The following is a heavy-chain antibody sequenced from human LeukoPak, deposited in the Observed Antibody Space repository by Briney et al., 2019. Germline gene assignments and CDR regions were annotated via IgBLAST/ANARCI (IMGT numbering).Heavy chain of an antibody. CDR2: NSSKWGSR. V-gene: IGHV3-64*01. CDR3: ARDYYDGSGYEGGGYYYYMDV. J-gene: IGHJ6*03. D-gene: IGHD3-22*01. Sequence: GGSQRLSCAPSGFTFSSYAMHCLRDAPGKAREYVSANSSKWGSRYCANSEKGRVTISRDNSMNTLYPQIDSLRAEDMAMYDCARDYYDGSGYEGGGYYYYMDVWGKGTTVTVSS. CDR1: GFTFSSYA.